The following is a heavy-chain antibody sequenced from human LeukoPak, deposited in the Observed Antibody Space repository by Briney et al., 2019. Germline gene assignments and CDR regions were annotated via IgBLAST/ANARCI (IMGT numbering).Heavy chain of an antibody. V-gene: IGHV1-2*02. J-gene: IGHJ4*02. CDR2: INPNSGGT. Sequence: ASVKVSCKASGYTFTGYYMHWVRQAPGQGLEWMGWINPNSGGTNYAQKFQGRVTMTRDTSISTAYMELRSLRSDDTAVYYCARGDYYGSGSYYNVLRENDYWGQGTLVTVSS. D-gene: IGHD3-10*01. CDR3: ARGDYYGSGSYYNVLRENDY. CDR1: GYTFTGYY.